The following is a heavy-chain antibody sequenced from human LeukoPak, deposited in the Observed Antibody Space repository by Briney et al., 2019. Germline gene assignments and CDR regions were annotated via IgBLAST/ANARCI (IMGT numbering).Heavy chain of an antibody. CDR3: AREGHYYYYMDV. V-gene: IGHV3-48*03. CDR1: GFTFSSYE. Sequence: GGSLRLSCAASGFTFSSYEMNWVRQAPGKGLEWVSYISNSGSTIYYADSVKGRFTISRDNSKNTLYLQMNSLRAEDTAVYYCAREGHYYYYMDVWGKGTTVTVSS. CDR2: ISNSGSTI. J-gene: IGHJ6*03.